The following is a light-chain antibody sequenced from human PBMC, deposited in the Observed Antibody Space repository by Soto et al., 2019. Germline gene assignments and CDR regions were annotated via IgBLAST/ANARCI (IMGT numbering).Light chain of an antibody. CDR3: SSYAGSNTGV. J-gene: IGLJ1*01. Sequence: QLVLTQPPSASGSPGQSVTISCTGTSSDIDAYNYVSWYQQHPGKAPKLIIFEVSKRPSGVPDRFSGSKSDNTASLTVSGLQAEDEADYYCSSYAGSNTGVFGTGTKLTVL. V-gene: IGLV2-8*01. CDR1: SSDIDAYNY. CDR2: EVS.